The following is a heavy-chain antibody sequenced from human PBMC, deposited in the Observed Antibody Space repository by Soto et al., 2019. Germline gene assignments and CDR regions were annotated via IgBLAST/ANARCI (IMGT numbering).Heavy chain of an antibody. CDR2: IYNSGST. J-gene: IGHJ4*02. V-gene: IGHV4-59*08. Sequence: PSETLSLTCTVSGDSFSNYYWSWIRQPPGKGLEWIGYIYNSGSTNYNPSLKSRVTISVDTSKNQFSLKLSSVTAADTAVYYCARLGGLGGDPFVYWGQGTPVTVSS. CDR1: GDSFSNYY. D-gene: IGHD2-21*02. CDR3: ARLGGLGGDPFVY.